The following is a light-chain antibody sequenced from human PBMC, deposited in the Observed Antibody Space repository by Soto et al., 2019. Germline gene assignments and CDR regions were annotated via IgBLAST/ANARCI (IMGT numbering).Light chain of an antibody. CDR3: QQYYSTPLT. Sequence: DILLTPSPYSLSVSLGERATINCKPSQSVLYSSNNKNYLAWYQQKPGQPPKLLIYWSSTRESGVPDRFSGSGSGTDFTLTISSLQAEDVAVYYCQQYYSTPLTFGGGTKVDIK. CDR2: WSS. J-gene: IGKJ4*01. V-gene: IGKV4-1*01. CDR1: QSVLYSSNNKNY.